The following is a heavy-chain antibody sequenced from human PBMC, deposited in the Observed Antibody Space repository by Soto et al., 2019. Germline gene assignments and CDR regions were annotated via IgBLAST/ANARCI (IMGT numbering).Heavy chain of an antibody. J-gene: IGHJ5*02. CDR1: GGSISSYY. Sequence: KASETLSLTCTVSGGSISSYYWSWIRQPPGKGLEWIGYIYYSGSTNYNPSLKSRVTISVDTSKNQFSLKLSSVTAADTAVYYCARSILIAATCWFDPWGQGTLVTV. D-gene: IGHD2-15*01. CDR3: ARSILIAATCWFDP. V-gene: IGHV4-59*08. CDR2: IYYSGST.